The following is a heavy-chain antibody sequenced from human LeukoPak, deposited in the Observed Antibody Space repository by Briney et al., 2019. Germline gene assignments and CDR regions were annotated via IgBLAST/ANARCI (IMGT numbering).Heavy chain of an antibody. CDR1: GFTVSSNY. CDR3: ARELGISGVPTGIDSYGMDV. D-gene: IGHD3-3*01. J-gene: IGHJ6*02. CDR2: IYSGGST. Sequence: GGSLRLSCAASGFTVSSNYMSWVRQAPGKGLEWVSVIYSGGSTYYADSVKGRFTISRHNSKNTLYLQMNSLRAEDTAAYYCARELGISGVPTGIDSYGMDVWGQGTTVTVSS. V-gene: IGHV3-53*04.